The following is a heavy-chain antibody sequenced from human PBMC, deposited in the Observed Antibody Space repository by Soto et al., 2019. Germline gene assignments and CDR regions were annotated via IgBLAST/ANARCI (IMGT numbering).Heavy chain of an antibody. CDR3: ARGDSTDCSNGVCSFFYNHDMDI. J-gene: IGHJ6*02. Sequence: ASVKVSCKASGYSFTDYHIHWVRQAPGQGLEWLGRINPKSGGTSTAQKFQGWVTMTTDTSISTASMELTRLTSDDTAIYYCARGDSTDCSNGVCSFFYNHDMDIWGQGTTVTVSS. CDR1: GYSFTDYH. D-gene: IGHD2-8*01. CDR2: INPKSGGT. V-gene: IGHV1-2*04.